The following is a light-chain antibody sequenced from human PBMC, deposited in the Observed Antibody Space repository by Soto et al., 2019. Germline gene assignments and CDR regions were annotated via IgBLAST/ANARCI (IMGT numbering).Light chain of an antibody. Sequence: EIVMTQSPGTLSVSPGERATLSCRASQSVRSNLAWYQQKPGQAPRLLIYKASTRATGIPARFSGSGSGTEFTLTISSLQSEDFAVYHCQQYNNWPPFTFGPGTKVDIK. J-gene: IGKJ3*01. CDR1: QSVRSN. V-gene: IGKV3-15*01. CDR3: QQYNNWPPFT. CDR2: KAS.